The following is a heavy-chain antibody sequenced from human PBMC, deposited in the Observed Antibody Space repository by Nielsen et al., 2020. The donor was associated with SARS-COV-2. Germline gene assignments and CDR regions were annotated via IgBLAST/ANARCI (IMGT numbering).Heavy chain of an antibody. J-gene: IGHJ6*02. CDR3: ARSAVAGTGYYYGMDV. V-gene: IGHV3-33*01. CDR1: GFTFSSYG. Sequence: GESLKISCAASGFTFSSYGMHWVRQAPGKGLEWVAVIWYDGSNKYYADSVKGRFTISRDNSKNTLYLQMNSLRAEDTAVYYCARSAVAGTGYYYGMDVWGQGTTVTVSS. D-gene: IGHD6-19*01. CDR2: IWYDGSNK.